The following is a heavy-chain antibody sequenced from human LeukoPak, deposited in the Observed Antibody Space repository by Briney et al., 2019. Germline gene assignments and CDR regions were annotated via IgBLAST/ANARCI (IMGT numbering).Heavy chain of an antibody. CDR2: INAGNGNT. CDR3: ARDPIGSRWPYYFDY. CDR1: GYTFTTYA. V-gene: IGHV1-3*01. J-gene: IGHJ4*02. D-gene: IGHD6-13*01. Sequence: ASVKVSCKASGYTFTTYAMHWVRQAPGQRLEWMGWINAGNGNTKYSQKFQARVTITRDTSASTAYMELSSIRSEDTAVYYCARDPIGSRWPYYFDYWGQGTLFTVSS.